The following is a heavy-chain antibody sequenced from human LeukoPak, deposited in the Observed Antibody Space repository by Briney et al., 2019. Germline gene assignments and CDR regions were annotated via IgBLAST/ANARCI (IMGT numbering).Heavy chain of an antibody. J-gene: IGHJ4*02. V-gene: IGHV4-34*01. Sequence: SETLSLTCAVYGGSFSGYYWSWIRQPPGKGLEWIGEINHSGSTNYNPSPKSRVTISVDTSKNQFSLKLSSVTAADTAVYYCARGGIQVEGYYYDSSGIRPKFPFDYWGQGTLVTVSS. D-gene: IGHD3-22*01. CDR2: INHSGST. CDR1: GGSFSGYY. CDR3: ARGGIQVEGYYYDSSGIRPKFPFDY.